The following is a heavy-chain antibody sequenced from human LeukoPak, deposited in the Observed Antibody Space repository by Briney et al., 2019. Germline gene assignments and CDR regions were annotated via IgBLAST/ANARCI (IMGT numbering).Heavy chain of an antibody. Sequence: PGKSLRLSCAASGFTFSSYAMHWVRQAPGKGLEWVALISYDGSDKYYADTVEGRFTISRDNSKSTVHLQMNSLRTEDTGVYFCAREVVAVLPDASTNDYWGQGALVFVSS. CDR1: GFTFSSYA. V-gene: IGHV3-30*04. CDR3: AREVVAVLPDASTNDY. D-gene: IGHD2-8*01. CDR2: ISYDGSDK. J-gene: IGHJ4*02.